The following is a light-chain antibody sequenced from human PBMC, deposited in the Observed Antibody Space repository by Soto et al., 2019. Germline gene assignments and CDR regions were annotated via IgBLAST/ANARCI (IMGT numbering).Light chain of an antibody. CDR2: TTS. J-gene: IGKJ4*01. V-gene: IGKV1-39*01. Sequence: DIQMTQSPSSLSASVGDRVTITCRASQSISSHLNWYQLKPGKAPKLLIYTTSTLQSGVPLRFSDSGSGTDFTLTISSLQPEDFATYYCQQSYSTPLTFGGGTKVEIK. CDR3: QQSYSTPLT. CDR1: QSISSH.